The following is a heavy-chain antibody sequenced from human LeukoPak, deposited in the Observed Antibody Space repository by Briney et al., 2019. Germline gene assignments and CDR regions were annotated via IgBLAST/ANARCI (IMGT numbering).Heavy chain of an antibody. CDR3: ALNTYYYDSSGFDY. CDR1: GGTFSSYA. CDR2: IIPILGIA. Sequence: SVKVSCKASGGTFSSYAISWVRQAPGQGLEWMGRIIPILGIANYAQKFQGRVTITADKSTSTACMELSSLRSEDTAVYYCALNTYYYDSSGFDYWGQGTLVTVSS. V-gene: IGHV1-69*04. J-gene: IGHJ4*02. D-gene: IGHD3-22*01.